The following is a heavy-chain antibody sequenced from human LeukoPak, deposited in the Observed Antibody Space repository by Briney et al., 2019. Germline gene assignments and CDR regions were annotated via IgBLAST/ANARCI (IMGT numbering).Heavy chain of an antibody. CDR3: AIEIAVAVTGVDY. D-gene: IGHD6-19*01. J-gene: IGHJ4*02. V-gene: IGHV3-7*01. CDR1: GFTFSSYW. Sequence: GGSLRLSCAASGFTFSSYWVNWVRQAPGKGLEWVANIKQDGNEKYYADSVKGRFTISRDNAKNSLYLQMNSLRAEDTAVYYCAIEIAVAVTGVDYWGQGTLVTVSS. CDR2: IKQDGNEK.